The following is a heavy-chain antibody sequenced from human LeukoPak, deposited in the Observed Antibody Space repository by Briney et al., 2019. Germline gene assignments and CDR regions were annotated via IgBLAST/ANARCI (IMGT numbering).Heavy chain of an antibody. CDR1: GFTVSNNY. CDR3: AREGSSGWYEFWFDP. V-gene: IGHV3-66*01. J-gene: IGHJ5*02. Sequence: GGSLRLSCAASGFTVSNNYMSWVRQAPGKGLEWVSVIYSAGTTYYADSVKGRFTISRDNSKNTLYLQMNSLRAEETAVYYRAREGSSGWYEFWFDPWGQGTLVTVSS. D-gene: IGHD6-19*01. CDR2: IYSAGTT.